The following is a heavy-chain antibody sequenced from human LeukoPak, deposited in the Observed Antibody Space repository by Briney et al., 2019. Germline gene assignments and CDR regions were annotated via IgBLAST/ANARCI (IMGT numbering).Heavy chain of an antibody. CDR1: GGSISNGDYY. CDR3: AKHLPVGIAARPIDAFDI. V-gene: IGHV4-30-4*01. Sequence: PSETLSLTCTVSGGSISNGDYYWSWIRQSPGKGLEWIGYLDYSGSSYSNPSLKSRVTIAADTPKNQFSLKLSSVTAADTAVYYCAKHLPVGIAARPIDAFDIWGQGTMVTVSS. CDR2: LDYSGSS. J-gene: IGHJ3*02. D-gene: IGHD6-6*01.